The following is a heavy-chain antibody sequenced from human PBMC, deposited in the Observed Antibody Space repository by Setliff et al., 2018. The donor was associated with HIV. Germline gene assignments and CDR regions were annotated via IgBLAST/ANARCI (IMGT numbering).Heavy chain of an antibody. V-gene: IGHV1-18*01. CDR1: GYTFTNFG. Sequence: ASVKVSCKASGYTFTNFGISWVRQAPGQGLEWMGWISAYNGNTNYAQKLQDRVTMATDTSTSTAYMELRSLRSDDSAMYYCVRVGRSGYYYDAFDFWGQGTMVTVSS. D-gene: IGHD3-22*01. CDR2: ISAYNGNT. CDR3: VRVGRSGYYYDAFDF. J-gene: IGHJ3*01.